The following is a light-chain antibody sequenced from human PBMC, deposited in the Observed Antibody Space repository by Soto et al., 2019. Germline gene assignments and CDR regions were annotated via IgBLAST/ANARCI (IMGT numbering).Light chain of an antibody. V-gene: IGKV4-1*01. CDR2: WAS. CDR1: QSVLYSSNNKNY. CDR3: QQYYSTPPT. Sequence: DIVMTQAPDSRAVSLGERDTINCKSSQSVLYSSNNKNYLAWYQQKPGQPPELLIYWASTRESGVPDRFSGSGSGTDFTLTISSLQAEDVAVYYCQQYYSTPPTFGQGTKVEIK. J-gene: IGKJ1*01.